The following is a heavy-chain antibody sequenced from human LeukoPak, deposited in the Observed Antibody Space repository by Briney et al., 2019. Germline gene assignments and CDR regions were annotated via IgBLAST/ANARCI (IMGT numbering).Heavy chain of an antibody. J-gene: IGHJ3*02. CDR3: AREQYNFDSGGYEPNDALDI. CDR2: IWYDGDNE. Sequence: GGSLRLSCAASGFTFRRYAMHWVRQAPGKGLEWVAVIWYDGDNENYADSVKGRFTISRDNSKNTLYLQMNSLRAEDTAVYYCAREQYNFDSGGYEPNDALDIWGQGTMVTASS. CDR1: GFTFRRYA. D-gene: IGHD3-22*01. V-gene: IGHV3-33*01.